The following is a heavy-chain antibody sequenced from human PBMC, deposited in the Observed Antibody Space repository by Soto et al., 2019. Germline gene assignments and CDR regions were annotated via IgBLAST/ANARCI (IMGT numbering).Heavy chain of an antibody. Sequence: PSQTLSLTCVVSGDSVSGNSATWNWIRQSPSRGLEWLGRTYYMSRWHVDYAQSVQSRITISADTSESQFSLHLTSVTPDDTAVYFCARGPRGSVNVSFYTPSHFDFWGQGTIVTVYS. D-gene: IGHD3-10*01. CDR3: ARGPRGSVNVSFYTPSHFDF. J-gene: IGHJ4*02. CDR1: GDSVSGNSAT. V-gene: IGHV6-1*01. CDR2: TYYMSRWHV.